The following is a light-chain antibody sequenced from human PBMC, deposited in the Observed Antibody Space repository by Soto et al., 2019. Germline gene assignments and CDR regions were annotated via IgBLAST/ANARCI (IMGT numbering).Light chain of an antibody. CDR1: SSNIETNV. CDR3: GSWDGSLKSVV. Sequence: QSVLTQPPSMSAAPGQTVTISCTGISSNIETNVVSWYQQIPGTAPKLLIYGNNKRPSGIADRFSGSKSGTSATLGITELQTGDEADYYCGSWDGSLKSVVFGGGTKLTVL. V-gene: IGLV1-51*01. CDR2: GNN. J-gene: IGLJ2*01.